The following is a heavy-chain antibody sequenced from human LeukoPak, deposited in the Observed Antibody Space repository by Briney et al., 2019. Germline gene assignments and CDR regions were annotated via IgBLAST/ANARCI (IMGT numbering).Heavy chain of an antibody. CDR2: IKQDGSEK. V-gene: IGHV3-7*01. J-gene: IGHJ4*02. Sequence: PGGSLRLSCAASGFTFRSYWMSWVRQAPGKGLEWVANIKQDGSEKYYVDSVKGRFTVFRDNSKDTLYLQMSSLRLEDTAVFYCAKDPILAVQGIYWGQGTLVTVSS. CDR3: AKDPILAVQGIY. D-gene: IGHD2-2*02. CDR1: GFTFRSYW.